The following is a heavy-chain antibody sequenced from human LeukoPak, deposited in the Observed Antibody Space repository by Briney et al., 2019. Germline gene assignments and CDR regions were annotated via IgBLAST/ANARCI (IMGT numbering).Heavy chain of an antibody. J-gene: IGHJ4*02. CDR2: IRYDGSNK. D-gene: IGHD5-18*01. CDR1: GFTFSSYG. V-gene: IGHV3-30*02. Sequence: GGSLRLSCAASGFTFSSYGMHWVRQAPGKGLEWVAFIRYDGSNKYYADSVKGRFTISRDNSKNTLYLQMNSLRAEDTAVYYCAKDGGIQLWLPMDYWGRGTLVTVSS. CDR3: AKDGGIQLWLPMDY.